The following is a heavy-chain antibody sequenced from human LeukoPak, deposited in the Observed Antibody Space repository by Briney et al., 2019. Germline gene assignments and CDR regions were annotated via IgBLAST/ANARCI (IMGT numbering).Heavy chain of an antibody. V-gene: IGHV3-48*03. CDR3: GLVGSAHVFDI. D-gene: IGHD1-26*01. J-gene: IGHJ3*02. CDR2: ISNSGSIL. CDR1: GFTFSSYE. Sequence: GGSLRLSCAASGFTFSSYEMNWVRQAPGKRPEWVSYISNSGSILYYADSVRGRFTISRDNSKNTLFLQMNSLRAEDTAVYYCGLVGSAHVFDIWGQGTMVTVSS.